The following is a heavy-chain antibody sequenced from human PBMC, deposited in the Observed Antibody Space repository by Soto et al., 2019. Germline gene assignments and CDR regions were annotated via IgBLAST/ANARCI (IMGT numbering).Heavy chain of an antibody. CDR2: INPSGGST. J-gene: IGHJ6*02. V-gene: IGHV1-46*01. CDR3: ARSKYYYGSGSFYYYYGMDV. CDR1: GYTFTSYY. D-gene: IGHD3-10*01. Sequence: ASVKVSCKASGYTFTSYYMHWVRQAPGQGLEWMGIINPSGGSTSYAQKFQGRVTMTGDKSTSTAYMELSSLRSEDTAVYYCARSKYYYGSGSFYYYYGMDVWGQGTTVTVSS.